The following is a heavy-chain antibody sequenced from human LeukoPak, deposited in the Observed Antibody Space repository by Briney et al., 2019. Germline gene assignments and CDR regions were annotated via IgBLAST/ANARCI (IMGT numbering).Heavy chain of an antibody. Sequence: ASVKVSCKASGYTFTGYYMHWVRQAPGQGLEWMGWINPNSGGTNYAQKFQGRVTITADKSTSTAYMELSSLRSEDTAVYYCASDTIEVAGEGAFDIWGQGTMVTVSS. CDR3: ASDTIEVAGEGAFDI. J-gene: IGHJ3*02. CDR1: GYTFTGYY. CDR2: INPNSGGT. V-gene: IGHV1-2*02. D-gene: IGHD6-19*01.